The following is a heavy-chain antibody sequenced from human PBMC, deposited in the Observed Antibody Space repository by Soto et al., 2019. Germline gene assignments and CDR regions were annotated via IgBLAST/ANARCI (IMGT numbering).Heavy chain of an antibody. J-gene: IGHJ4*02. CDR3: ARVRVTTTAYYFDY. Sequence: GSLRLSCAASGFTFSSYDMHWVRQATGKGLEWVSAIGTAGDTYYPGSVKGRFTIYRENAKNSLYLQMNSLRAGDTAVYYCARVRVTTTAYYFDYWGQGTMVTVSS. CDR1: GFTFSSYD. D-gene: IGHD4-17*01. V-gene: IGHV3-13*01. CDR2: IGTAGDT.